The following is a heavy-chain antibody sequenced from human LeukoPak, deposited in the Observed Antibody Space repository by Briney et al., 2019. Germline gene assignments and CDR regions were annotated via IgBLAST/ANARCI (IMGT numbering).Heavy chain of an antibody. CDR3: ASGPSYSGSNEYFDS. CDR2: INTNTGNP. Sequence: ASVKVSRNSSGYTFSSYTMNWVRQAPGQGLEWMGWINTNTGNPTYAQDYTGRFVFSLDTSVSTTYLQISRLKAEDTAVYYCASGPSYSGSNEYFDSWGQGTLVTVSS. CDR1: GYTFSSYT. V-gene: IGHV7-4-1*02. D-gene: IGHD1-26*01. J-gene: IGHJ4*02.